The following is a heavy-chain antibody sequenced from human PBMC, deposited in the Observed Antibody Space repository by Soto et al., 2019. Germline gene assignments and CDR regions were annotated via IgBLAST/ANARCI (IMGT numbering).Heavy chain of an antibody. Sequence: SETLSLTCTFSGGSISSGGYYWSWIRQHPGKGLEWIGYIYYSGSTYYNPSLKSRVTISVDTSKNQFSLKLSSVTAADTAVYYCARGRKYQLLGSNWFDPWGQGTLVTVSS. CDR2: IYYSGST. D-gene: IGHD2-2*01. J-gene: IGHJ5*02. CDR3: ARGRKYQLLGSNWFDP. V-gene: IGHV4-31*03. CDR1: GGSISSGGYY.